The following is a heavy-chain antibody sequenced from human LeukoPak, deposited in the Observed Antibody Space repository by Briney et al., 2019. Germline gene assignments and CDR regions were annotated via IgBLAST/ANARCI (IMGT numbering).Heavy chain of an antibody. CDR2: IKQDGSEK. V-gene: IGHV3-7*03. Sequence: GGSLRLSCAASGFTFSSYWMSWVRQAPGKGLEWVANIKQDGSEKYYVDSVKGRFTISRDNAKNSLYLQMNSLRAEDTALYYCAKDRSETGMVRGVISSLYLDYWGQGTLVTVSS. J-gene: IGHJ4*02. D-gene: IGHD3-10*01. CDR1: GFTFSSYW. CDR3: AKDRSETGMVRGVISSLYLDY.